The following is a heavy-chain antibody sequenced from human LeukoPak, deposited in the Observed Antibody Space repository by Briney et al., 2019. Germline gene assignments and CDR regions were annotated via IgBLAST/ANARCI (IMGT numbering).Heavy chain of an antibody. J-gene: IGHJ6*02. V-gene: IGHV3-33*01. D-gene: IGHD5-18*01. Sequence: HPGGSLRLSCAASGFTFSSYGMHWVRQAPGKGLEWVAVIWYDGSNKYYADSVKGRFTISRDNSKNTLYLQMNSLRAEDTAVYYCARDRDTAMVTPNYYYYGMDVWGQGTTVTVSS. CDR2: IWYDGSNK. CDR3: ARDRDTAMVTPNYYYYGMDV. CDR1: GFTFSSYG.